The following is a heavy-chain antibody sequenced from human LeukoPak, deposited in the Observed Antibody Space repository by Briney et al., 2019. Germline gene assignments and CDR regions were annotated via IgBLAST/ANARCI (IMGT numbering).Heavy chain of an antibody. CDR2: TYHSGST. V-gene: IGHV4-4*02. Sequence: SGTLSLTCAVSGDSITSNNLWSWVRQSPGKGLEWIGETYHSGSTNYNPSLKSRVTISIDTSKNQFSLRLNSVTATDTAVYYCARLNKPGWFDPWGQGTLVTVSS. J-gene: IGHJ5*02. CDR1: GDSITSNNL. CDR3: ARLNKPGWFDP. D-gene: IGHD1-14*01.